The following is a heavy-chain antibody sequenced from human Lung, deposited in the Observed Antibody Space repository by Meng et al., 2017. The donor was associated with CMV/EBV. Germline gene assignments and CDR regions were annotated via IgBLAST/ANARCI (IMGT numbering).Heavy chain of an antibody. D-gene: IGHD3-3*01. Sequence: SCAASGFIFSNYAMSWVRQAPGKGLEWISFMSGSGSMMFYVDSVRGRFTISRDSSKNTLYLQMNSLRAEDTAVYYCARVGLFLEWLELNAFDIWGQGXMVTVSS. CDR3: ARVGLFLEWLELNAFDI. CDR1: GFIFSNYA. CDR2: MSGSGSMM. V-gene: IGHV3-23*01. J-gene: IGHJ3*02.